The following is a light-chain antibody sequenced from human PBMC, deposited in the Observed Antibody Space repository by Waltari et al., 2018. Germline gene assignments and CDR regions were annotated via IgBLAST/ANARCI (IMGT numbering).Light chain of an antibody. CDR3: QQFGGSTGT. CDR2: GAS. V-gene: IGKV3-20*01. CDR1: GSLSSSY. Sequence: EIVLTQSQGTLSLSPGERVTLSCRATGSLSSSYLAWYQQKPGQAPRLLIYGASNRATGVPDRFSGSGSGADFALTISRLEPEDFAVYYCQQFGGSTGTFGQGTKLEIK. J-gene: IGKJ2*01.